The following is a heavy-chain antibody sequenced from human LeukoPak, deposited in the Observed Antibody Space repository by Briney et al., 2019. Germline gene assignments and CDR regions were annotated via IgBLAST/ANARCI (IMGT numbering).Heavy chain of an antibody. CDR3: AGTKNQFNFDY. D-gene: IGHD1-14*01. Sequence: SGPTLVNPTQTLTLTCTFSGFSLSTTGVGVGWIRQPPGKALDWLALIFWDDDKRYSPSLKTRLTITKEPSKNQVVLTMTNVDPVDTATYYCAGTKNQFNFDYWGQGTPVTVSS. CDR1: GFSLSTTGVG. CDR2: IFWDDDK. J-gene: IGHJ4*02. V-gene: IGHV2-5*02.